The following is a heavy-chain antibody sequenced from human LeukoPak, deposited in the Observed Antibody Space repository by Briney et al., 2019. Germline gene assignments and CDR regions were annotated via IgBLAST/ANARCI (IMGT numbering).Heavy chain of an antibody. CDR1: GFTFSSYS. V-gene: IGHV3-48*01. D-gene: IGHD6-13*01. J-gene: IGHJ3*02. CDR2: ISSSSSTI. CDR3: ARRIAAAGNDAFDI. Sequence: PGVSLRLSCAASGFTFSSYSMNWVRQAPGKGLEWVSYISSSSSTIYYADSVKGRFTISRDNAKNSLYLQMNSLRAEDTAVYYCARRIAAAGNDAFDIWGQGIMVTVSS.